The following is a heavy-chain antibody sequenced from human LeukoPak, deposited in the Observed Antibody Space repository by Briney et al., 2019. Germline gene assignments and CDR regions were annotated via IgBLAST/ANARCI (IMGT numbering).Heavy chain of an antibody. J-gene: IGHJ4*02. CDR3: ARHRSGWLQSSFDY. V-gene: IGHV4-39*07. CDR2: IYYSGNT. Sequence: PSETLSLTCTVSGVSISSSNSYWGWIRQPPGKGLEWIGSIYYSGNTYYNAALGSRVIVSLDKSKNQFSLKLSSVTAEDTAIYYCARHRSGWLQSSFDYWGQGTLVTVSS. D-gene: IGHD5-24*01. CDR1: GVSISSSNSY.